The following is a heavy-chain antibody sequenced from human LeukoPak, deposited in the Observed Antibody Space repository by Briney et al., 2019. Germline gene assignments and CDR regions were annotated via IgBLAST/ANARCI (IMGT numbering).Heavy chain of an antibody. CDR2: ISGGGGSS. V-gene: IGHV3-23*01. CDR3: AREHSSVSSESKGYDL. CDR1: GYTFSNYA. J-gene: IGHJ5*02. Sequence: GGSLRLSCAASGYTFSNYAMSWVRQAPGKGLEWVSGISGGGGSSDYADSVKGRFTISRDDARNSLFLQMNSLRAEDTAVYYCAREHSSVSSESKGYDLWGQGTLVTVSS. D-gene: IGHD6-19*01.